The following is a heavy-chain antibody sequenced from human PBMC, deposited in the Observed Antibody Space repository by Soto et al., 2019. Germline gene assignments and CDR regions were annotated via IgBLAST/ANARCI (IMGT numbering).Heavy chain of an antibody. V-gene: IGHV4-4*02. CDR2: IYHSGST. Sequence: SETLSLTCAVSGGSISSSNWWSWVRQPPGKGLEWIGEIYHSGSTNYNPSLKSRVTISVDKSKNQFSLKLSSVTAADTAVYYGARYYDSSGYRSKFDYWGQGTLVTVS. D-gene: IGHD3-22*01. J-gene: IGHJ4*02. CDR3: ARYYDSSGYRSKFDY. CDR1: GGSISSSNW.